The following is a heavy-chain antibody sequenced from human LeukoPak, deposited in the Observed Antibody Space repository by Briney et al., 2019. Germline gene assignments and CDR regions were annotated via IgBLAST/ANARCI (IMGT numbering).Heavy chain of an antibody. CDR3: ARVKVAAAEVDY. D-gene: IGHD6-13*01. CDR1: GGSISSSSYY. V-gene: IGHV4-39*07. J-gene: IGHJ4*02. Sequence: SDTLSLTCTVSGGSISSSSYYWGWIRQPPGKGVEWIGSIYYSGSTYYNPSLKSRVTISVDTSKNQFSLKLSSVTAADTAVYYCARVKVAAAEVDYSGQGTLVTVSS. CDR2: IYYSGST.